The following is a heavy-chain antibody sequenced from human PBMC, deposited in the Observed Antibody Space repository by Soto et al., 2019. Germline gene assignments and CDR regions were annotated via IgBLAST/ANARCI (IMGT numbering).Heavy chain of an antibody. V-gene: IGHV3-21*01. J-gene: IGHJ5*02. Sequence: PGGSLRLSCAASGFTFGSYSMNWVRQAPGKGLEWVSSISSSSSYIYYADSVKGRFTISRDNAKNSLYLQMNSLRAEDTAVYYCARDFYYYDHWFAPWGRGTLVTVSS. D-gene: IGHD3-22*01. CDR2: ISSSSSYI. CDR3: ARDFYYYDHWFAP. CDR1: GFTFGSYS.